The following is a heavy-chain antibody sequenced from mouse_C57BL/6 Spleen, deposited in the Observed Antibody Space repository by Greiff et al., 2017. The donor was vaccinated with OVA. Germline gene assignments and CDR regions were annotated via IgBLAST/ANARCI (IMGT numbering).Heavy chain of an antibody. D-gene: IGHD2-5*01. J-gene: IGHJ3*01. CDR3: ATYYSNYGAFY. V-gene: IGHV1-47*01. Sequence: VKVVESGAELVKPGASVKMSCKASGYTFTTYPIEWMKQNHGKSLEWIGNFHPYNDDTKYNEKFKGKATLTVEKSSSTVYLELSRLTSDDSAVYYCATYYSNYGAFYWGQGTLVTVSA. CDR2: FHPYNDDT. CDR1: GYTFTTYP.